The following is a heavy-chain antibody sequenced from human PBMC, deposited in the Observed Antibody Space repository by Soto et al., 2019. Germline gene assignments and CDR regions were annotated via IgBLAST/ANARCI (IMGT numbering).Heavy chain of an antibody. J-gene: IGHJ4*03. CDR3: ARLRGVGGGGDY. CDR2: IDPTNSNI. CDR1: GYRFTSSW. Sequence: PGESLKISCAASGYRFTSSWITWVRHIPGKGLEWMATIDPTNSNINYNPSFRGHVTLSVDKSASTAYLEWISLRASDTAIYYCARLRGVGGGGDYWGQGTLVTVS. V-gene: IGHV5-10-1*01. D-gene: IGHD3-10*01.